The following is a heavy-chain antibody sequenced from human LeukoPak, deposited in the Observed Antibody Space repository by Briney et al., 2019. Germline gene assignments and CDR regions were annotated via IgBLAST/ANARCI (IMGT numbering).Heavy chain of an antibody. CDR2: ISWNGATI. V-gene: IGHV3-9*03. Sequence: GRSLRLSCAAPGFTFHDYAMHWVRQAPGKGLEWVSGISWNGATIDYADSVKGRFTISRDNAKNSLYLQMNSLRPEDMALYYCAKGPTYSSSSLFDYWGQGTLVAVSS. J-gene: IGHJ4*02. D-gene: IGHD6-6*01. CDR1: GFTFHDYA. CDR3: AKGPTYSSSSLFDY.